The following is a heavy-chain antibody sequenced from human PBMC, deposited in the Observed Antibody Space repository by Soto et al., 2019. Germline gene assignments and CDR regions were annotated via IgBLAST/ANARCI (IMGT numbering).Heavy chain of an antibody. D-gene: IGHD2-15*01. V-gene: IGHV1-69*12. J-gene: IGHJ2*01. CDR1: GGTFSSYA. CDR3: AREPRCSGGSCYYPRYFDL. Sequence: QVQLVQSGAEVKKPGSSVKVSCKASGGTFSSYAISWVRQAPGQGLEWMGGIIPIFGTANYAPKFQGRVTITADESTSTAYMELSSLRSEDTAVYYCAREPRCSGGSCYYPRYFDLWGRGTLVTVSS. CDR2: IIPIFGTA.